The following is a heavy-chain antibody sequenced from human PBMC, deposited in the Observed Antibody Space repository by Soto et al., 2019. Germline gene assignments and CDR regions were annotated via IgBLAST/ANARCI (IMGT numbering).Heavy chain of an antibody. CDR1: GGSISSGGYY. Sequence: SETLSLTCTVSGGSISSGGYYWNWIRQHPGKGLEWIGYIYYSGSTYYNPSLKSRVTISVDTSKNQFSLKLSSVTAADTAVYYCATGADYDILSGPTDYYYYGMDVWGQGTTVTVSS. J-gene: IGHJ6*02. CDR3: ATGADYDILSGPTDYYYYGMDV. D-gene: IGHD3-9*01. CDR2: IYYSGST. V-gene: IGHV4-31*03.